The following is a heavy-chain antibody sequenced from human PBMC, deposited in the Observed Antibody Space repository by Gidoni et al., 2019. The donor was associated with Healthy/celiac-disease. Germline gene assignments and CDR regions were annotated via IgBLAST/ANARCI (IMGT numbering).Heavy chain of an antibody. D-gene: IGHD2-15*01. V-gene: IGHV3-33*01. CDR2: IWYDASNK. CDR1: GFTFSSYG. J-gene: IGHJ6*02. CDR3: ARGGDIVVVVAAAGYYGMDV. Sequence: QVQLVESGGGVVQPGWSLRLPCAASGFTFSSYGMPWVRQAPGKGLEWVAVIWYDASNKYYADSVKGRFTISRDNSKNTLYLQMNSLRAEDTAVYYCARGGDIVVVVAAAGYYGMDVWGQGTTVTVSS.